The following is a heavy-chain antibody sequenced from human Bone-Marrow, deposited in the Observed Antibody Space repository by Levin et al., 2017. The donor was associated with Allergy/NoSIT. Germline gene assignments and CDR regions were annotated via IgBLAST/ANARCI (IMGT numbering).Heavy chain of an antibody. D-gene: IGHD4-17*01. Sequence: GGSLRLSCAASGFTFSSYSMNWVRQAPGKGLEWVSYISSSSSTIYYADSVKGRFTISRDNAKNSLYLQMNSLRAEDTAVYYCARDDYGDYGGWFDPWGQGTLVTVSS. CDR3: ARDDYGDYGGWFDP. CDR1: GFTFSSYS. J-gene: IGHJ5*02. V-gene: IGHV3-48*01. CDR2: ISSSSSTI.